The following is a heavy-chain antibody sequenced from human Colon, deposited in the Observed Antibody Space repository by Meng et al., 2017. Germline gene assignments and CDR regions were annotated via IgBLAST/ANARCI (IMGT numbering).Heavy chain of an antibody. CDR3: ARGRGSYSSIDF. CDR2: VYYTGSA. J-gene: IGHJ4*02. D-gene: IGHD1-26*01. V-gene: IGHV4-61*03. CDR1: GGSVSSPSYY. Sequence: QAQLRCSGRRLVRPSATLSPPCTPSGGSVSSPSYYWSWIRQTPGKGLEWIGYVYYTGSANYNPSLKSRVTISVDTSKNHFSLNLTSVTAADTAVYYCARGRGSYSSIDFWGQGTLVTVSS.